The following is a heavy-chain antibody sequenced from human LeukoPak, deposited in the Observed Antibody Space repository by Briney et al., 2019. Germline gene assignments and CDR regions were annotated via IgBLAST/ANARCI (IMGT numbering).Heavy chain of an antibody. Sequence: ASVKASCKASGYTFTGYYMHWVRQAPGQGLEWMGWINPNSGGTNYAQKFQGRVTMTRDTSISTAYMELSRLRSDDTAVYYRARPLNGMDVWGQGTTVTVSS. CDR1: GYTFTGYY. J-gene: IGHJ6*02. CDR2: INPNSGGT. V-gene: IGHV1-2*02. CDR3: ARPLNGMDV.